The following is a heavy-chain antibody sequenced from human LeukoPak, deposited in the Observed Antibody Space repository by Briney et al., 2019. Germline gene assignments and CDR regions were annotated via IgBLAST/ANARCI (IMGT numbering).Heavy chain of an antibody. V-gene: IGHV3-23*01. D-gene: IGHD6-13*01. CDR1: GFTFSSYA. Sequence: GGSLRLSCAASGFTFSSYAMSWVRQAPGKGLEWVSAISGSGGSTYYADSVKGWFTISRDNSKNTLYLQMNSLRAEDTAVYYCAKDPDSSTSGYWGQGTLVTVSS. CDR3: AKDPDSSTSGY. CDR2: ISGSGGST. J-gene: IGHJ4*02.